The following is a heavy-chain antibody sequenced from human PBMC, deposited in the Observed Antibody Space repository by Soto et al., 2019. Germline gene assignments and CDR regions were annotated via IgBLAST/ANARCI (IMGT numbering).Heavy chain of an antibody. CDR1: GGSISSYY. V-gene: IGHV4-4*07. D-gene: IGHD3-10*01. J-gene: IGHJ6*02. Sequence: SETLSLTCTVCGGSISSYYWSWIRQPAGKGLEWIGRIYTSGSTNYNSSLKSRVTMSVDTSKNKFSLKLSSVTAADTAVYYCARHGRYYSGSWSHRDYYYGTNVWGQGTKVTVSS. CDR3: ARHGRYYSGSWSHRDYYYGTNV. CDR2: IYTSGST.